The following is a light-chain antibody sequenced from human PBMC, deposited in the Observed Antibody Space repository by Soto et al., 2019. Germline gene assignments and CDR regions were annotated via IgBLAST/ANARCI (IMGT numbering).Light chain of an antibody. V-gene: IGKV1-39*01. J-gene: IGKJ1*01. Sequence: IQLTQSPSSLSASVGDTVTITCRASERISLFLNWYQQQPGKAPQVLIYASSNLQTGVPSRFSGSGSETDFTLTISGLQPEDFATSYCQQSFTTPRTFGQGTKVE. CDR3: QQSFTTPRT. CDR2: ASS. CDR1: ERISLF.